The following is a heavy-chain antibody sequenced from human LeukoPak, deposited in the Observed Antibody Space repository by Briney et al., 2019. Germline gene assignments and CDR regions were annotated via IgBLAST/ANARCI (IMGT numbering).Heavy chain of an antibody. CDR2: INWNGGST. V-gene: IGHV3-20*04. Sequence: GGSLRLSCAASGFTFDGYGLSWVRQAPGKGLEWVSGINWNGGSTGYADSVKGRFTISRDNAKNSLYLQMNSLRAEDTALYYCARVTYYDSLYYFDYWGQGTLVTVSS. D-gene: IGHD5-12*01. CDR1: GFTFDGYG. CDR3: ARVTYYDSLYYFDY. J-gene: IGHJ4*02.